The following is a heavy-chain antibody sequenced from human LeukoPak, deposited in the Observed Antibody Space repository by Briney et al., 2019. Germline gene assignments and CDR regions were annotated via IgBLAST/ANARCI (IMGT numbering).Heavy chain of an antibody. CDR1: GFTFSSYA. Sequence: GGSLRLSCAASGFTFSSYAMHWVRQAPGKGLEWVAVISYDGSNKYYADSVKGRFTISRDNSKNTLYLQMNSLRAEDTAVYYCACGYSSSWFDYWGQGTLVTVSS. V-gene: IGHV3-30-3*01. CDR2: ISYDGSNK. D-gene: IGHD6-13*01. J-gene: IGHJ4*02. CDR3: ACGYSSSWFDY.